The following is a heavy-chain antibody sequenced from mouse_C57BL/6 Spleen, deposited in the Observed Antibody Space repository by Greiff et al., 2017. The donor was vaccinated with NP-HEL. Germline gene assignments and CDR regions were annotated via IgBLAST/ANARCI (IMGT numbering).Heavy chain of an antibody. V-gene: IGHV2-2*01. CDR3: ARGFHWYFDV. CDR1: GFSLTSYG. Sequence: VKLVESGPGLVQPSQSLSITCTVSGFSLTSYGVHWVRQSPGKGLEWLGVIWSGGSTDYNAAFISRLSISKDNSKSQVFFKMNSLQADDTAIYYCARGFHWYFDVWGTGTTVTVSS. CDR2: IWSGGST. J-gene: IGHJ1*03.